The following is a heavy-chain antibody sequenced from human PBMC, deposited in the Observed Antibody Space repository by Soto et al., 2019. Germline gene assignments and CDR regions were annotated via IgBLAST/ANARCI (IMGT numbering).Heavy chain of an antibody. D-gene: IGHD6-6*01. J-gene: IGHJ6*02. Sequence: QVQLVESGGGVVQPGRSLRLSCAASGFTFSSYGMHWVRQAPGKGLEWVAVISYDGSNKYYADSVKGRFTISRDNSKNTLYLQMNSLRAEDTAVYYCAKGDLQLEDYYYYGMDVWGQGTTVTVSS. CDR3: AKGDLQLEDYYYYGMDV. V-gene: IGHV3-30*18. CDR1: GFTFSSYG. CDR2: ISYDGSNK.